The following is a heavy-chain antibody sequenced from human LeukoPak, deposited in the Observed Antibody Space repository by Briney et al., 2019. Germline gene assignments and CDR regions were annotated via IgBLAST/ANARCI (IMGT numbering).Heavy chain of an antibody. D-gene: IGHD3-3*01. J-gene: IGHJ3*02. CDR2: IKQDGSEK. CDR3: ARDSGDFWSGSPFDI. CDR1: GFTVSTNY. Sequence: GGSLRLSCAVSGFTVSTNYMSWARQAPGKGLEWVANIKQDGSEKYYVDSVKGRFTISRDNAKNSLYLQMNSLRAEDTAVYYCARDSGDFWSGSPFDIWGQGTMVTVSS. V-gene: IGHV3-7*01.